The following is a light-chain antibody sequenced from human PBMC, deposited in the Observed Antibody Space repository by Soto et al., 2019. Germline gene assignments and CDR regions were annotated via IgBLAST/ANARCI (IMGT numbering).Light chain of an antibody. CDR3: CSSAGSYAFEV. Sequence: QSALTQPRSVSGSPGQSVTISCTGTSSDVGDYNYVSWYQHHPGKAPKLMIYDVSKRPSGVTDRFSGSKSGNTASLTISGLQAEDEADYYCCSSAGSYAFEVFGGGTKVTVL. J-gene: IGLJ2*01. CDR2: DVS. CDR1: SSDVGDYNY. V-gene: IGLV2-11*01.